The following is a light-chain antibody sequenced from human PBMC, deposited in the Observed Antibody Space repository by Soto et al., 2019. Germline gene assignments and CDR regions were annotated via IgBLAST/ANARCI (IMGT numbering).Light chain of an antibody. CDR3: MQGTHWPIT. CDR1: QGLVYSDGNIY. Sequence: DVVMTQSPLSLPVTPGQPASISCRSSQGLVYSDGNIYLNWFQQRPGQSPRRLIYKVSNRDSGVPDRFSGSGAGTDFTLKISRVEAEDVGVYYCMQGTHWPITFGQGTRLEIK. J-gene: IGKJ5*01. CDR2: KVS. V-gene: IGKV2-30*01.